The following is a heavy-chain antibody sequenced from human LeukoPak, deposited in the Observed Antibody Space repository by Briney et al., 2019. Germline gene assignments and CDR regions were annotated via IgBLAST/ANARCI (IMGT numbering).Heavy chain of an antibody. CDR2: IYYSGNT. CDR3: ARIYPRRYGSGSYGLKPGLKDAFDI. Sequence: SETLSLTCTVSGGSISSSSYYWGWIRQPPGKGLEWIGSIYYSGNTYYNASLKSRVTISVDTSKNQFSLKLSSVTAADTAVYYCARIYPRRYGSGSYGLKPGLKDAFDIWGQGTMVTVSS. V-gene: IGHV4-39*01. D-gene: IGHD3-10*01. CDR1: GGSISSSSYY. J-gene: IGHJ3*02.